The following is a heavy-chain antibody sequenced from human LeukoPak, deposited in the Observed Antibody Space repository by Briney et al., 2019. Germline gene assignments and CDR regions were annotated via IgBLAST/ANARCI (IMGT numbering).Heavy chain of an antibody. Sequence: SETLSLTCAVSGYSISSGYYWGWIRPSPGKGLEWIGSIYHSGKTYYNPSLKSRVTVSVDTSKNQLSLKLTSVTAADTAVYYCARDADPWGFDYWGQGTLVTVSS. CDR1: GYSISSGYY. CDR3: ARDADPWGFDY. D-gene: IGHD1-26*01. J-gene: IGHJ4*02. V-gene: IGHV4-38-2*02. CDR2: IYHSGKT.